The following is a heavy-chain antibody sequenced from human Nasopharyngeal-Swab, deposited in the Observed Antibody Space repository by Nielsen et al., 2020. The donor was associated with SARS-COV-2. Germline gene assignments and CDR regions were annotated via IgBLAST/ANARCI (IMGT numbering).Heavy chain of an antibody. CDR1: GFTFDDYA. J-gene: IGHJ4*02. Sequence: GGSLRLSCAASGFTFDDYAMHWVRQAPGKGLEWVSGISWNSGSIGYADSVKGRFTISRDNAKNSLYLQMNSLRAEDTALYYCAKDIVGAGFSFDYWGQGTLVTVSS. V-gene: IGHV3-9*01. D-gene: IGHD1-26*01. CDR2: ISWNSGSI. CDR3: AKDIVGAGFSFDY.